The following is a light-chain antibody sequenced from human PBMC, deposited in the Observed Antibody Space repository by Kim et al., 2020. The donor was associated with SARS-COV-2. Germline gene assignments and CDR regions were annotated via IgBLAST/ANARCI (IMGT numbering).Light chain of an antibody. CDR2: GTS. CDR1: RSLTTNY. CDR3: QQYDTSPLT. J-gene: IGKJ1*01. V-gene: IGKV3-20*01. Sequence: SPGERATPACRASRSLTTNYLAWYQQRPGQAPRLLIYGTSVRATDIPDRFSGSGSGTDFSLTINRLDPEDFAVYSCQQYDTSPLTFGQGTKVDIK.